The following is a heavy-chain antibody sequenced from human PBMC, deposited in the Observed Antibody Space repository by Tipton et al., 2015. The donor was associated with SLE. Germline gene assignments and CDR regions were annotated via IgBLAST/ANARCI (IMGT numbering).Heavy chain of an antibody. CDR2: INSDGSST. CDR1: GFTFSSYW. V-gene: IGHV3-74*01. Sequence: SLISCAASGFTFSSYWMHWVRQAPGKGLVWVSRINSDGSSTSYADSVKGRFTISRDNAKNTLFLQMNSLRAEDTAVYYCASPYGDYFDYWGQGTLVTVSS. CDR3: ASPYGDYFDY. J-gene: IGHJ4*02. D-gene: IGHD4-17*01.